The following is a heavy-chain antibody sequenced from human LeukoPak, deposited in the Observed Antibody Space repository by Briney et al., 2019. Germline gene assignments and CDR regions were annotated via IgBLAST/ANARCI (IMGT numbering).Heavy chain of an antibody. CDR2: ISSSGNSI. CDR1: GFTFGDYY. CDR3: ASSAITMVRGARPPDAFDI. J-gene: IGHJ3*02. D-gene: IGHD3-10*01. Sequence: GGSLRLSCAASGFTFGDYYMSWIRQAPGKGLEWVSYISSSGNSISYADSVKGRFTISRDNAKNSLYLQMNSLRAEDTAVYYCASSAITMVRGARPPDAFDIWGQGTMVTVSS. V-gene: IGHV3-11*04.